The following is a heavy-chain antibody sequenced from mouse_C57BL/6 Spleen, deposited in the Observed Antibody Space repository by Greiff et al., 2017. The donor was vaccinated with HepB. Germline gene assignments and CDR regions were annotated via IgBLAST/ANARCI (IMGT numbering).Heavy chain of an antibody. CDR2: IYPGSGST. D-gene: IGHD2-5*01. CDR3: AIYSNYVLYFDY. CDR1: GYTFTSYW. Sequence: QVQLKQTGAELVKPGASVKMSCKASGYTFTSYWITWVKQRPGQGLEWIGDIYPGSGSTNYNEKFKSKATLTVDTSSSTAYMQLSSLTSEDSAVYYCAIYSNYVLYFDYWGQGTTLTVSS. V-gene: IGHV1-55*01. J-gene: IGHJ2*01.